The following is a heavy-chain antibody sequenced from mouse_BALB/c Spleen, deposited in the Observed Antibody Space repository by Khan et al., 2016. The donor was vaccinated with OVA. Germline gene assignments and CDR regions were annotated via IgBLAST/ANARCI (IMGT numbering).Heavy chain of an antibody. CDR2: ISSGGDHT. V-gene: IGHV5-6*01. Sequence: EVELVESGGDLVKPGGSLKLSCAASGFTFSSYSMSWVRQTPDKRLEWVASISSGGDHTYYLDSVKGRFTISRDNAKNTLYLQMSDLNSEDTAMYYCADHLIGSFVYWGQGTLVTVSA. CDR1: GFTFSSYS. J-gene: IGHJ3*01. CDR3: ADHLIGSFVY.